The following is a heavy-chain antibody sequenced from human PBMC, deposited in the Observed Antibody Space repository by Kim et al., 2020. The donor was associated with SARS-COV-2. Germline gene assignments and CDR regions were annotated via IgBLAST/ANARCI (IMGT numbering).Heavy chain of an antibody. CDR3: AGRGRGYYSGLFDY. J-gene: IGHJ4*02. CDR2: IKQEGSKK. V-gene: IGHV3-7*03. Sequence: GGSLRLSCAASGFRFSSFWMSWVRQAPGKGLEWVTNIKQEGSKKYYVDSVKGRFTISRDNSKNSVYLQMNSLRAEDTAMYYCAGRGRGYYSGLFDYWGEG. CDR1: GFRFSSFW. D-gene: IGHD4-4*01.